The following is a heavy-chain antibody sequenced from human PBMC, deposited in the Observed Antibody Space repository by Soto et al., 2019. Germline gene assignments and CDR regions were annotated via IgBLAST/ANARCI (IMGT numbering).Heavy chain of an antibody. Sequence: GESLKISCAASGFTFSSYAMSCVRQAPGKGLEWVSAISGSGGSTYYADSVKGRFTISRDTSKNTLYRQMNSLRAEDSALYDCAKATGDQDGGNSAADAFDIWGQGTMVTVSS. V-gene: IGHV3-23*01. CDR1: GFTFSSYA. J-gene: IGHJ3*02. CDR2: ISGSGGST. D-gene: IGHD7-27*01. CDR3: AKATGDQDGGNSAADAFDI.